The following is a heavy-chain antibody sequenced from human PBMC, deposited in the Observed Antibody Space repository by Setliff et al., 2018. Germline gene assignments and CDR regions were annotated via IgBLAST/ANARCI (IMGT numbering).Heavy chain of an antibody. V-gene: IGHV1-69*06. CDR2: ISAYNGTA. Sequence: SVKVSCKASGYTFTSYGISWVRQAPGQGLEWMGWISAYNGTANYAQKFQGRVTITADKSTSTAYMELSRLRSEDTAVYYCAISTIFGVVSPTPDAFDIWGQGTMVTVSS. CDR3: AISTIFGVVSPTPDAFDI. CDR1: GYTFTSYG. J-gene: IGHJ3*02. D-gene: IGHD3-3*01.